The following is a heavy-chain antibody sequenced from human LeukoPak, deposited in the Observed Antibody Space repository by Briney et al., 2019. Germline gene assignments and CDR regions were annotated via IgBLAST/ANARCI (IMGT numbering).Heavy chain of an antibody. CDR2: ISGSGGST. CDR1: GLTFNNYA. J-gene: IGHJ4*02. Sequence: PGGSLRLSCAVSGLTFNNYAMSWVRQAPGKGLEWVSAISGSGGSTYYADSVKGRFTISRDNSKNTLYPQMNSLRAEDTAVYYCAKAKYYFGGNYFDYWGQGTLVTVSS. D-gene: IGHD3-10*01. CDR3: AKAKYYFGGNYFDY. V-gene: IGHV3-23*01.